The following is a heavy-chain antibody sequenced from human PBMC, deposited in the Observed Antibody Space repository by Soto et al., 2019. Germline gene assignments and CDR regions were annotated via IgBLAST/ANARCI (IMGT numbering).Heavy chain of an antibody. CDR2: LGGSGVST. D-gene: IGHD2-2*01. CDR1: GFTFSSYA. Sequence: EPQLLESGGGLGHPGGSLRLSCAASGFTFSSYAMSWCRQAPGKGREWVAALGGSGVSTCYADSVGGRSTLSRDNSKKTVDLQMNSLRAEDTAVYYCAKFYCISTMCQAPAAKSTGGFEIWGQGTLVTVSS. J-gene: IGHJ3*02. V-gene: IGHV3-23*01. CDR3: AKFYCISTMCQAPAAKSTGGFEI.